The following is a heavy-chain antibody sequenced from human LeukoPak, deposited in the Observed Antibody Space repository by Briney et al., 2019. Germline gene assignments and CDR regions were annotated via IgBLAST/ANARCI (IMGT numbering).Heavy chain of an antibody. CDR2: IKQDGSEQ. CDR1: GFTFTTYW. J-gene: IGHJ4*02. CDR3: ARGLWSGTY. D-gene: IGHD3-10*01. V-gene: IGHV3-7*01. Sequence: GGSLRLSCAASGFTFTTYWMGWVRQAPGKGLEWVANIKQDGSEQYYVDSVKGRFTISRDNAKNSLSLQMNSLRAEDTAVYYCARGLWSGTYWGQGSLVTVSS.